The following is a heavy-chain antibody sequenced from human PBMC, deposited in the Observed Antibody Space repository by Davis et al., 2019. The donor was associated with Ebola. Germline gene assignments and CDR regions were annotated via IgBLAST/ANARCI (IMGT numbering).Heavy chain of an antibody. V-gene: IGHV3-74*01. CDR2: INSDGSST. J-gene: IGHJ3*02. CDR1: GFTLSSYW. CDR3: VKTRSNWWNDALDM. D-gene: IGHD2-8*02. Sequence: PGGSLRLSCTASGFTLSSYWMHWVRQAPGKGLVWISRINSDGSSTRYADSVKGRFTISRDNPKNTLYLQMNSLRPEDTAVYYCVKTRSNWWNDALDMWGQGTMVTVSS.